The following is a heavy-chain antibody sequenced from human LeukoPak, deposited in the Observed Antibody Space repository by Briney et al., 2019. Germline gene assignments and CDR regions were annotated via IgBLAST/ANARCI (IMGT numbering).Heavy chain of an antibody. Sequence: GGSLRLSCAGSGFTFSRHWMSWVRHAPWKGLEWVANIKEDGSEKYYVDSVKGRFTISRDNAKNSLYLQMNSLRAEDRALYYCASDQGHGRGYSGYDSDYWGQGNVVTVS. V-gene: IGHV3-7*01. CDR3: ASDQGHGRGYSGYDSDY. CDR2: IKEDGSEK. D-gene: IGHD5-12*01. J-gene: IGHJ4*02. CDR1: GFTFSRHW.